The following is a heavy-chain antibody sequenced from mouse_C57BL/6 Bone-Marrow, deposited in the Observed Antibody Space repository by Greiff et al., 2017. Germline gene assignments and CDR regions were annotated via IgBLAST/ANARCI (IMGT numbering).Heavy chain of an antibody. V-gene: IGHV5-17*01. CDR2: ISSGSSTI. D-gene: IGHD1-1*01. Sequence: EVKLVESGGGLVKPGGSLKLSCAASGFTFSDYGMHWVRQAPEKGLEWVAYISSGSSTIYYADTVQGRFTISRDNAKNTLFLQMTSLRSEDTAMYYCARNYYQDYWGQGTTLTVSS. J-gene: IGHJ2*01. CDR1: GFTFSDYG. CDR3: ARNYYQDY.